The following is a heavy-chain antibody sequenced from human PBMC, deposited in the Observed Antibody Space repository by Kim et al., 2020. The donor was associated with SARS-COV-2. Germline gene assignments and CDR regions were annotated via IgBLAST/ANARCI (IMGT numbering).Heavy chain of an antibody. Sequence: GGSLRLSCAASGFTFSNAWMSWVRQAPGKGLEWVGRIKSKTDGGTTDYAAPVKGRFTISRDDSKNTLYLQMNSLKTDDTAVYYCTTPYYYDSSGSLAESWGQGTLVTVSS. V-gene: IGHV3-15*01. J-gene: IGHJ5*02. CDR2: IKSKTDGGTT. CDR1: GFTFSNAW. CDR3: TTPYYYDSSGSLAES. D-gene: IGHD3-22*01.